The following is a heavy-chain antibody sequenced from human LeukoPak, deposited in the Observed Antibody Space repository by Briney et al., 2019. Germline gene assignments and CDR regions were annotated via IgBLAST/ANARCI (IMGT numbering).Heavy chain of an antibody. Sequence: PSETLSLTCGVSGGSFSGHYWSWIRQPPGKGLEWIGSIYYSGSTYYDPSLKSRVTISVDTSKNQFSLKLSSVTAADTAVYYCAPGMDRGVFDIWGQGTMVTVSS. D-gene: IGHD2-2*03. V-gene: IGHV4-59*05. CDR1: GGSFSGHY. CDR2: IYYSGST. CDR3: APGMDRGVFDI. J-gene: IGHJ3*02.